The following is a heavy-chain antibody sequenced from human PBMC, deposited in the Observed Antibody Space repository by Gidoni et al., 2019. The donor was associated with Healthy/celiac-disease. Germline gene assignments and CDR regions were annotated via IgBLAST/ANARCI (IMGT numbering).Heavy chain of an antibody. CDR3: AKDIGYGLADY. J-gene: IGHJ4*02. V-gene: IGHV3-43*01. D-gene: IGHD5-12*01. CDR2: ISWDGGST. CDR1: GFTFDDYT. Sequence: EVQLVESGGVVVQPGGSLRLPCAVSGFTFDDYTMHWVRQAPGKGLEWVSLISWDGGSTYYADSVKGRFTISRDNSKNSLYLQMNSLRTEDTALYYCAKDIGYGLADYWGQGTLVTVSS.